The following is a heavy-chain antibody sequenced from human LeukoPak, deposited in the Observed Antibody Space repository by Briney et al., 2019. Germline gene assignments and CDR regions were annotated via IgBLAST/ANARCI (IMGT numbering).Heavy chain of an antibody. J-gene: IGHJ4*02. D-gene: IGHD3-22*01. CDR1: GYSFTSYW. CDR2: IYPGDSDT. V-gene: IGHV5-51*01. Sequence: GESLKISCKGSGYSFTSYWVGWVRQMPGKGLEWMGIIYPGDSDTRYSPSFQGQVTISADKSISTAYLQWSSLKASDTAMYYCARGNAYYYDSSGYPDYWGQGTLVTVSS. CDR3: ARGNAYYYDSSGYPDY.